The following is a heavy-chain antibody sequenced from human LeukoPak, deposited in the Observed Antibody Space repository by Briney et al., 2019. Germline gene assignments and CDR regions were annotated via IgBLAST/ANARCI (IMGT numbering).Heavy chain of an antibody. CDR2: INPNSGGT. V-gene: IGHV1-2*02. CDR1: GYTFTGYY. Sequence: ASVKVSCKASGYTFTGYYMHWVRQAPGQGLEWMGWINPNSGGTNYAQKFQGRVTMTRDTSISTACMELSRLRSDDTAVYYCASLVVPAAKDAFDIWGQGTMVTVSS. CDR3: ASLVVPAAKDAFDI. J-gene: IGHJ3*02. D-gene: IGHD2-2*01.